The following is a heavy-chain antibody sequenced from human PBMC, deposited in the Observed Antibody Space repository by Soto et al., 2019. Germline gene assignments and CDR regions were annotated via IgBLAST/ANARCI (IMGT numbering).Heavy chain of an antibody. Sequence: QVLLVQSGAEVKKPGSSVKVSCKLSGATFSSYAMIWVRQAPGQGLEWIGGIIPFFGTPNYAQKFQGRVTITADTSTATSYMELSSLRSDDTAVYYCARDKGAYYSHLDYWGQGTLVTVSS. CDR1: GATFSSYA. D-gene: IGHD3-22*01. CDR2: IIPFFGTP. V-gene: IGHV1-69*06. J-gene: IGHJ4*02. CDR3: ARDKGAYYSHLDY.